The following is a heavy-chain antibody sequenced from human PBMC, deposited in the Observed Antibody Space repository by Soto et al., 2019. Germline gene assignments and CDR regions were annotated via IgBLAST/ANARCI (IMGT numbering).Heavy chain of an antibody. CDR1: GFSFGSYA. D-gene: IGHD3-3*01. J-gene: IGHJ4*02. Sequence: GGSLRLSCVASGFSFGSYALTWVRQAPGKGLEWVSTISGSDGKTFYADVVKGRFSISRDISQSTLYLQMNSLRADDTAIYYCARWSYLDYWGQGTRVTVSS. CDR2: ISGSDGKT. V-gene: IGHV3-23*01. CDR3: ARWSYLDY.